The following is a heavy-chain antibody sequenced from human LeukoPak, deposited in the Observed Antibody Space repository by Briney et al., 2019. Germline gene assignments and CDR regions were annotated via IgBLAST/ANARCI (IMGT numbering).Heavy chain of an antibody. D-gene: IGHD3-22*01. J-gene: IGHJ6*03. CDR3: AKENYYDSSGYAWNYYYYYMDV. CDR1: GFTFSSYA. V-gene: IGHV3-23*01. CDR2: ISGSGGST. Sequence: PGGSLRLSCAASGFTFSSYAMSWVRQAPGKGLEWVSAISGSGGSTYYADSVKGRFTISRDNSKNTLYLQMNSLRAEDTAVYYCAKENYYDSSGYAWNYYYYYMDVWGKGTTVTVSS.